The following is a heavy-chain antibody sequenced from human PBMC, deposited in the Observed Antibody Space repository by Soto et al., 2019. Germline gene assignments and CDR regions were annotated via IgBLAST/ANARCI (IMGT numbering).Heavy chain of an antibody. CDR1: GYTFTSYG. Sequence: ASVKVSCKASGYTFTSYGINWVRQAPGQGLELMGWISAYDGKTTYAEKFQGRVTLTTDTSTSTAYMELRSLRSDDTAIYYCARDPHEFWTSYWFDPWGQGTLVTVSS. CDR3: ARDPHEFWTSYWFDP. CDR2: ISAYDGKT. J-gene: IGHJ5*02. V-gene: IGHV1-18*04. D-gene: IGHD3-3*01.